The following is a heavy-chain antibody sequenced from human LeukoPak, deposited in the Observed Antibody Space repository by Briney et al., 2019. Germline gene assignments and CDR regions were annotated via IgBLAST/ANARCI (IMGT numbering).Heavy chain of an antibody. V-gene: IGHV3-30*18. Sequence: PGGSLRLSCAASGFTFSSYGMHWVRQAPGKGLEWVAVISYDGSNKYYADSVKGRFTISRDNSKNTLYLQMNSLRAEDTAVYYCAKGLYSSGYYYVPLGYWGQGTLVTVSS. D-gene: IGHD3-22*01. CDR3: AKGLYSSGYYYVPLGY. CDR1: GFTFSSYG. J-gene: IGHJ4*02. CDR2: ISYDGSNK.